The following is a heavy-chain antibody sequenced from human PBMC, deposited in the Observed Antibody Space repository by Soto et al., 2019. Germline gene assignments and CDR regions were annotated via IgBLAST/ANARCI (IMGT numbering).Heavy chain of an antibody. V-gene: IGHV1-46*01. D-gene: IGHD6-13*01. J-gene: IGHJ6*02. Sequence: QVQLVQSGAEAKKPGASVKVSCKASGYNFTSYYMHWVRQAPGQGLEWMGLITPSGGSPSYAQKVQDRVTMTRGTSTSTVYMEVSSLRSEDTAVYYCARDMSSSQNCYYYYGLDVWGQGTTVTVSS. CDR1: GYNFTSYY. CDR2: ITPSGGSP. CDR3: ARDMSSSQNCYYYYGLDV.